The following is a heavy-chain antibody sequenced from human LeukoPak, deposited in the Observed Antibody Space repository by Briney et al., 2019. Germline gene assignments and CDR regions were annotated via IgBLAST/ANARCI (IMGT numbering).Heavy chain of an antibody. CDR2: INPKNGGT. CDR3: AREEDCGTARCSNDH. CDR1: GYTFTAYE. D-gene: IGHD1-1*01. J-gene: IGHJ4*02. Sequence: ASVKVSCKASGYTFTAYEMRWVRQAPGQGLEYVGWINPKNGGTNSAQNFQGRVTMTWDTSVSTVYMELSRLRSDDTAVYYCAREEDCGTARCSNDHWGQGTLVTVSS. V-gene: IGHV1-2*02.